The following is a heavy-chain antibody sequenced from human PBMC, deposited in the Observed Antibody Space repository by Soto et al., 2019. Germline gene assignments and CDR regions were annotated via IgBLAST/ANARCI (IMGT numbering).Heavy chain of an antibody. V-gene: IGHV3-13*04. Sequence: EVPLVESGGGLVQPGGSLRLSCAASGFTFSSYDMHWVRQATGKGLEWVSAIGKSGDTYYSDSVKGRFTISRENAKNSLFLQIDSLRAGDTAVYYFARGRYGSGSQHPHNWFDPWGQGTLVTVSS. CDR3: ARGRYGSGSQHPHNWFDP. CDR1: GFTFSSYD. CDR2: IGKSGDT. J-gene: IGHJ5*02. D-gene: IGHD3-10*01.